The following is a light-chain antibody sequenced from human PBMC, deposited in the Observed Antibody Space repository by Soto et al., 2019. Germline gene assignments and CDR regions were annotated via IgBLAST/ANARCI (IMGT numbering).Light chain of an antibody. Sequence: QSALTQPPSASGSPGQSVTISCTGTSSDVGGYNYVSWYQQHPGKAPKLLIHEVSKRPSGVTDRFSGSKSGNTASLTVSGLQHEDEADYYCSSYAGRTLYVFGTGTKVTVL. CDR2: EVS. CDR3: SSYAGRTLYV. V-gene: IGLV2-8*01. J-gene: IGLJ1*01. CDR1: SSDVGGYNY.